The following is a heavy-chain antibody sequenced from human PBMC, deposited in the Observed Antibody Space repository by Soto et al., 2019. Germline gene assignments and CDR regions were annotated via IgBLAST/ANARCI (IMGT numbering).Heavy chain of an antibody. CDR2: ISYDGSNK. V-gene: IGHV3-30*18. D-gene: IGHD3-16*02. CDR1: GFTFSSYG. CDR3: AKALLYQSGKPYYYYCYGMDV. J-gene: IGHJ6*02. Sequence: QVQLVESGGGVVQPGRSLRLSCAASGFTFSSYGMHWVRQAPGKGLEWVAVISYDGSNKYYAYSVKGRVTSSRDNSKNTLYLHMNSLRAEDTAVYYCAKALLYQSGKPYYYYCYGMDVWGQGTTVTVSS.